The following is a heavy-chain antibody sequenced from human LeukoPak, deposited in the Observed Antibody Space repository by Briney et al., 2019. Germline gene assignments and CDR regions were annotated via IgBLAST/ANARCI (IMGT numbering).Heavy chain of an antibody. V-gene: IGHV3-23*01. CDR3: ARSLGYCSSTLSCYYAMDV. Sequence: PGGSLRLSCAASGFTFSSYAMSWVRQAPVKALEWVSAISGSGGSTLYTDSVKGRFTISRDNSKNTLYLQMSSLRAEDTAVYYCARSLGYCSSTLSCYYAMDVWGQGTTVTVSS. CDR2: ISGSGGST. J-gene: IGHJ6*02. D-gene: IGHD2-2*01. CDR1: GFTFSSYA.